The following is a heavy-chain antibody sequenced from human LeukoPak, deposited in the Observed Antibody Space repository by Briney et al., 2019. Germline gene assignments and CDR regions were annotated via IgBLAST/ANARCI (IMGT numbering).Heavy chain of an antibody. D-gene: IGHD3-3*01. CDR2: IYTSGST. V-gene: IGHV4-4*07. J-gene: IGHJ4*02. CDR3: ARERLLEWLLKGVWDY. CDR1: GGSISSYY. Sequence: PSETLSLTCTVSGGSISSYYWSWIRQPAGKGLEWIGRIYTSGSTNYNPSLKSRVTMSVDTSKNQFSLKLGSVTAADTAVYYCARERLLEWLLKGVWDYWGQGTLVTVSS.